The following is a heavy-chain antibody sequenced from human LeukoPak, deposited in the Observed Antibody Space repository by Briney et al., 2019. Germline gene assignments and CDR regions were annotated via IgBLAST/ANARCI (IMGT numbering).Heavy chain of an antibody. V-gene: IGHV3-30*03. CDR3: STDGTPKFEH. Sequence: GGSLRISCAASGFGFNYYGMVWFRQSPGKGLEWVATISYDERGKHYADSVQGRFTISRDNSRSVLYLQLDYLRPEDTAVYYCSTDGTPKFEHWGQGTLVTVSS. D-gene: IGHD3-16*01. CDR2: ISYDERGK. CDR1: GFGFNYYG. J-gene: IGHJ1*01.